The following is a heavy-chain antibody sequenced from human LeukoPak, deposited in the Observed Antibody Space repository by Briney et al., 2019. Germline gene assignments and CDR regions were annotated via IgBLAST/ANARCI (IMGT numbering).Heavy chain of an antibody. J-gene: IGHJ4*02. V-gene: IGHV3-21*01. CDR3: ARDEEDVVI. CDR1: GFIISSYS. CDR2: ISSSSSYI. Sequence: GGSLRLSCAASGFIISSYSMNWVCQALGKGLEWVSSISSSSSYIYYADSVKGRFTISRDNAKNSLYLQMNSLRAEDTAVYYCARDEEDVVIWGQGTLVTVSS. D-gene: IGHD2-2*01.